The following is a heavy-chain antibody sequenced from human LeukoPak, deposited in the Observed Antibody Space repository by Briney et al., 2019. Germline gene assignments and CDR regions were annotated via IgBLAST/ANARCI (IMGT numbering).Heavy chain of an antibody. Sequence: ASVKVSCKASGYTFTGYYMHWVRQAPGQGLEWMGWINPNSGGTNYAQKFQGRVTMTRDTSISTTYMELSRLRSDDTAVYYCAGDSSGYRDYYYYGMDVWGQGTTVTVSS. CDR1: GYTFTGYY. V-gene: IGHV1-2*02. CDR2: INPNSGGT. J-gene: IGHJ6*02. CDR3: AGDSSGYRDYYYYGMDV. D-gene: IGHD3-22*01.